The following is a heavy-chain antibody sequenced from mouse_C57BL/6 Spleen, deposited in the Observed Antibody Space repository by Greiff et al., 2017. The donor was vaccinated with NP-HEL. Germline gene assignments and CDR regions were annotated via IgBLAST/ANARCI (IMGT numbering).Heavy chain of an antibody. CDR2: IDPSDSYT. J-gene: IGHJ2*01. CDR3: ARSGKDYFDY. D-gene: IGHD4-1*01. Sequence: QVQLQQPGAELVKPGASVKLSCKASGYTFTSYWMQWVKPRPGQGLEWIGEIDPSDSYTNYNQKFKGKATLTVDTSSSTAYMQLSSLTSEDSAVYYCARSGKDYFDYWGQGTTLTVSS. CDR1: GYTFTSYW. V-gene: IGHV1-50*01.